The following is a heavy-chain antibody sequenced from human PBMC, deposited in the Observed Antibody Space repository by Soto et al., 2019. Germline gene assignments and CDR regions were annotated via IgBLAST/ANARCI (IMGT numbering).Heavy chain of an antibody. D-gene: IGHD2-2*01. CDR2: FDPEDGET. J-gene: IGHJ5*02. Sequence: ASVKVSCKVSGYTITELSMHWVRQAPGKGLEWMGGFDPEDGETIYAQKFQGRVTMTEDTSTDTAYMELSSLRSEDTAVYYCATLMGVPAASNWCDPWGQGTLVTAPQ. V-gene: IGHV1-24*01. CDR3: ATLMGVPAASNWCDP. CDR1: GYTITELS.